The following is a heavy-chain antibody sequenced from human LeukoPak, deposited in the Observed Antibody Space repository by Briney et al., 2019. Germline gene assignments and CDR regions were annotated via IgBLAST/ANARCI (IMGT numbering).Heavy chain of an antibody. CDR2: IYYSGST. J-gene: IGHJ4*02. D-gene: IGHD4-11*01. CDR3: ASRNYVSFFDY. V-gene: IGHV4-59*12. CDR1: GGSISSYY. Sequence: SETLSLTCTVSGGSISSYYWSWIRQPPGKGLEWIGYIYYSGSTNYNPSLKSRVTISVDTSKKQFSLKLSSVTAADTAVYYCASRNYVSFFDYWGQGTLVTVSS.